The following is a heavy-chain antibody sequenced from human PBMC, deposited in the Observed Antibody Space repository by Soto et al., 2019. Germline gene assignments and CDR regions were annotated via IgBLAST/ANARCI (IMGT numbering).Heavy chain of an antibody. CDR1: GYTFSNYG. J-gene: IGHJ4*02. CDR3: ARDFFVVVPAAAHPDYFDY. D-gene: IGHD2-2*01. V-gene: IGHV1-18*04. CDR2: ISAYNGNT. Sequence: ASVKVSCKASGYTFSNYGINWVRQAPGQGLEWMGWISAYNGNTDFAQKFQGRVTMTTDSSTSTAYMELRSLRSDDSAVYFCARDFFVVVPAAAHPDYFDYWGQGTLVTVSS.